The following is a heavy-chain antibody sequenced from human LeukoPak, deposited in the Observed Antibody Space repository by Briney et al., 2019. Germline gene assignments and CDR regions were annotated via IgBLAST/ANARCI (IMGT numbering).Heavy chain of an antibody. J-gene: IGHJ4*02. CDR3: ARHEQVLTIFGVVHGQFDY. CDR1: GGSISSSSYY. V-gene: IGHV4-39*01. D-gene: IGHD3-3*01. Sequence: SETLFLTCTVSGGSISSSSYYWGWIRQPPGKGLEWIGSIYYSGSTYYNPSLKSRVTISVDTSKNQFSLKLSSVTAADTAVYYCARHEQVLTIFGVVHGQFDYWGQGTLVTVSS. CDR2: IYYSGST.